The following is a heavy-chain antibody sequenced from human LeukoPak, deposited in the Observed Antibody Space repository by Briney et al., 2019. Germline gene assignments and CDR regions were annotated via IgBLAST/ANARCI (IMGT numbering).Heavy chain of an antibody. V-gene: IGHV1-2*02. CDR2: INPNSGGT. D-gene: IGHD3-10*01. J-gene: IGHJ6*02. CDR1: TYTFTGYY. CDR3: ARDQGPSSGSYYLLFNYYGMDV. Sequence: AASVKVSCKASTYTFTGYYIHWVRQAPGQGLEYMGWINPNSGGTNYAQKFLGRVTMTRDTSISTAYMELSRLRSDDTAVYYCARDQGPSSGSYYLLFNYYGMDVWGQGTTVTVSS.